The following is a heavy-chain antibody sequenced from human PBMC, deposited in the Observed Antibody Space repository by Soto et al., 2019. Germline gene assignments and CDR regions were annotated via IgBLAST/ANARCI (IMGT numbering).Heavy chain of an antibody. Sequence: SETLSLTCTVSGGSISSSSYYWGWIRQPPGKGLEWIGSIYYSGSTYYNPSLKSRVTISVDTSKNQFSLKLSSVTAADTAVYYCARGRQGDVWGQGTTVTVSS. CDR2: IYYSGST. CDR1: GGSISSSSYY. J-gene: IGHJ6*02. CDR3: ARGRQGDV. V-gene: IGHV4-39*01. D-gene: IGHD2-15*01.